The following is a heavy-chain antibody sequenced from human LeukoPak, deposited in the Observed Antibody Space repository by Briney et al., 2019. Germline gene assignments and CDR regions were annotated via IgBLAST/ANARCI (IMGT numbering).Heavy chain of an antibody. J-gene: IGHJ4*02. CDR3: ARDTGGGYSCYDC. Sequence: QTGGSLRLSCAASGFTFSSYWMTWIRQAPGKGLEWVANIKQDGSEKYYVDSVKGRFTISRDNAKNSLYLQMNSPRAEDTAVYYCARDTGGGYSCYDCWGQGTLVTVSS. V-gene: IGHV3-7*01. CDR2: IKQDGSEK. CDR1: GFTFSSYW. D-gene: IGHD5-18*01.